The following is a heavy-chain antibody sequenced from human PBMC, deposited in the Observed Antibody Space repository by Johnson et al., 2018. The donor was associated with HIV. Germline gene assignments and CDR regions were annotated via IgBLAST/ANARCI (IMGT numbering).Heavy chain of an antibody. CDR3: TGSSSDAFDI. V-gene: IGHV3-15*01. Sequence: VQLVESGGGLVQPGGSLRLSCAASGFTFSSYYMNWVRQAPGKGLEWVGRIKSKTDGGTTDYAAPVKGRFTISRDDSKNTLYLQMNSLKTEDTAVYYCTGSSSDAFDIWGQGTMVTVSS. D-gene: IGHD6-13*01. CDR2: IKSKTDGGTT. CDR1: GFTFSSYY. J-gene: IGHJ3*02.